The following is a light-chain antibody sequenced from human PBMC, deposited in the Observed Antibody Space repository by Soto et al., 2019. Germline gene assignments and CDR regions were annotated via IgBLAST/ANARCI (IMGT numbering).Light chain of an antibody. Sequence: IQMTQSPSSLSAPVGDRVTITCRASQSVNTYLAWYQQKPGKAPELLIYAASTLQSGVPSRFSGSGSGTDFTPTISCLQSEDFATYYCQQYYSFPPTFGQGTKVDIK. J-gene: IGKJ1*01. CDR1: QSVNTY. CDR3: QQYYSFPPT. V-gene: IGKV1D-8*01. CDR2: AAS.